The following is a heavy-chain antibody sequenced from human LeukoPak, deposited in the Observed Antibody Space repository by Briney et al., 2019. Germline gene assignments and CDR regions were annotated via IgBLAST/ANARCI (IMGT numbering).Heavy chain of an antibody. CDR3: ARGPYHSARFDP. V-gene: IGHV4-31*03. D-gene: IGHD1-14*01. J-gene: IGHJ5*02. CDR2: IYYSGST. Sequence: SETLSLTCTVSGGSISSGGYYWSWIRQHPGKGLEWIGYIYYSGSTYYNPSLKSRVTISVDTSKNQFSLKLSSVTAADTAVYYCARGPYHSARFDPWGQGTLVTVSS. CDR1: GGSISSGGYY.